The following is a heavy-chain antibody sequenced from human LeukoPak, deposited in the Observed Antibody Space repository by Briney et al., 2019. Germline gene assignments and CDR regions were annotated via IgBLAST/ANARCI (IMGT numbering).Heavy chain of an antibody. CDR1: GGSISSSSYY. CDR2: IYYSRST. CDR3: ARGLSMIVVVVHDWYFDL. J-gene: IGHJ2*01. V-gene: IGHV4-39*01. Sequence: NTSETLSLTCTVSGGSISSSSYYWGWIRQPPGKGLEWIGNIYYSRSTHYSPSLKSRVTISVDTSKNQFSLKLSSVTAADTAVYYCARGLSMIVVVVHDWYFDLWGRGTLVTVSS. D-gene: IGHD3-22*01.